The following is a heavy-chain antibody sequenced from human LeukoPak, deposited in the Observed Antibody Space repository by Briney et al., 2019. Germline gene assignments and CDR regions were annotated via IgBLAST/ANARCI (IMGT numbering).Heavy chain of an antibody. D-gene: IGHD5-18*01. CDR1: GFTFSSYS. V-gene: IGHV3-21*01. Sequence: GGSLRLSCAASGFTFSSYSMNWVRQAPGKGLEWVSSISSSSSYIYYADSVKGRFTISRDNAKNPLYLQMNSLRAEDTAVYYCARVPYTAMVSEDYWGQGTLVTVSS. CDR2: ISSSSSYI. J-gene: IGHJ4*02. CDR3: ARVPYTAMVSEDY.